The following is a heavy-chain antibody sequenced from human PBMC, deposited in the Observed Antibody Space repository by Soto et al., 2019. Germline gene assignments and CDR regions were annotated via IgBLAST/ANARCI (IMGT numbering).Heavy chain of an antibody. J-gene: IGHJ6*02. CDR2: INAYNGNT. Sequence: QVQLVQSGAEVKNPGASVKVSCKASGYTFTRYGIGWARQAPGQGLEWMGWINAYNGNTNYAQNVQGRVTLTTDTSRSTAYMEVRSLRSNDTAIYYCAMVDVYVTPSPQDVWGQGTTVIVSS. CDR1: GYTFTRYG. CDR3: AMVDVYVTPSPQDV. V-gene: IGHV1-18*01. D-gene: IGHD3-16*01.